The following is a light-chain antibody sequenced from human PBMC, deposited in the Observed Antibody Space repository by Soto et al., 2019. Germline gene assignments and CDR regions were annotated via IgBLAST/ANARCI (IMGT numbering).Light chain of an antibody. CDR1: SSNIGAGYD. CDR2: GNS. V-gene: IGLV1-40*01. Sequence: QPVLTQPPSVSGAQGQRVTISCTGSSSNIGAGYDVHWYQQLPGTAPKLLIYGNSNRPSGVPDRFSGSKSGTSASLAITGLQAEDEADYYCQSYDSSLSGYVFGTGTKLTVL. J-gene: IGLJ1*01. CDR3: QSYDSSLSGYV.